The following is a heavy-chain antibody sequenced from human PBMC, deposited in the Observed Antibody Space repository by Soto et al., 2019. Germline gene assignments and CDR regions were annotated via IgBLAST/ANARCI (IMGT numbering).Heavy chain of an antibody. CDR3: ARAHKYYDYVWGSYRYYAFDI. J-gene: IGHJ3*02. V-gene: IGHV1-69*01. D-gene: IGHD3-16*02. CDR1: GGTFSSYA. CDR2: IIPIFGTA. Sequence: QVQLVQSGAEVKKPGSSVKVSCKASGGTFSSYAISWVRQAPGQGLEWMGGIIPIFGTANYAQKCQGRVTISADESTSTAYMELSSLRSEDTDVYYCARAHKYYDYVWGSYRYYAFDIWGQGTMVTVSS.